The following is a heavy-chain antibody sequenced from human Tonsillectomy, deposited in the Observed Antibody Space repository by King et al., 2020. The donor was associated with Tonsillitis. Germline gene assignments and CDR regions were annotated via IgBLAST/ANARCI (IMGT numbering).Heavy chain of an antibody. D-gene: IGHD4-11*01. V-gene: IGHV4-31*03. CDR1: GGSISNDGYY. Sequence: VQLQESGPGLVKPSQTLSLTCTVSGGSISNDGYYWTWIRQHPGKGLEWIGFIYYSGSTYYNPSLKSRVTISVDTSKNQFSLKLSSVTAADTAVYYCAREGGFTVTTSSWGQGPLVTVSS. CDR2: IYYSGST. J-gene: IGHJ5*02. CDR3: AREGGFTVTTSS.